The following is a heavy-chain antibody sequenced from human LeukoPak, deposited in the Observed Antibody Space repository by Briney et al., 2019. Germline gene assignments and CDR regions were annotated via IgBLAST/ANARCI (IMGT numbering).Heavy chain of an antibody. CDR1: GDFITAYY. CDR2: INHSGST. Sequence: SETLSLTCSVSGDFITAYYWSWIRQPPGKGLEWLGEINHSGSTNYTPSLKSRVTISVDTSKNQFSLKLSSVTAADTAVYYCARLHLVSSGWYPMADSWGQGTLVTVSS. D-gene: IGHD6-19*01. CDR3: ARLHLVSSGWYPMADS. V-gene: IGHV4-34*01. J-gene: IGHJ4*02.